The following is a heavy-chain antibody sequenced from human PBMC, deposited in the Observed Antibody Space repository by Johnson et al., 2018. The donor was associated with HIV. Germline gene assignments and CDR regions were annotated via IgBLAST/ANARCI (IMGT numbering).Heavy chain of an antibody. CDR1: GFTVSSNY. CDR3: ARDGIGRGIVGANDAFDI. V-gene: IGHV3-30*03. Sequence: QVQLVESGGGLIQPGGSLRLSCAASGFTVSSNYMSWVRQAPGKGLEWVAVISYDGSNKYYADSVKGRFTISRDNSKHTLYLQMNSLRAEDTAVYYCARDGIGRGIVGANDAFDIWGQGTMVTVSS. D-gene: IGHD1-26*01. CDR2: ISYDGSNK. J-gene: IGHJ3*02.